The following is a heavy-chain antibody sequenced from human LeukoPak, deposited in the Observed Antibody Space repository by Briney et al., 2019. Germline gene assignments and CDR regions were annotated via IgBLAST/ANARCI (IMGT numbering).Heavy chain of an antibody. CDR3: ARDERYDSSGYPFDY. CDR1: GGTFSSYE. V-gene: IGHV1-69*05. CDR2: IIPMFGTA. J-gene: IGHJ4*02. D-gene: IGHD3-22*01. Sequence: SVKVSCKASGGTFSSYEISWVRQAPGQGLEWMGGIIPMFGTAKYAQKFQGRVTITTDKSTSTAYMELSSLRSEDTAVYYCARDERYDSSGYPFDYWGQGTLVTVSS.